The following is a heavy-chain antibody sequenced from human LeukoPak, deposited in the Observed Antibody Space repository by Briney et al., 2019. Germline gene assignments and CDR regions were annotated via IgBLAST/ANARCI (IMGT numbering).Heavy chain of an antibody. J-gene: IGHJ4*02. V-gene: IGHV1-18*01. D-gene: IGHD5-24*01. Sequence: ASVKVSCKASGYTFTSYGISWVRQAPGQGLEWMGWINAYNGNTNYAQKLQGRVTMTTDTSTSTAYMELRSLRSDDTAVYYCARDWDGYNWFDYWGQGTLVTVSS. CDR1: GYTFTSYG. CDR3: ARDWDGYNWFDY. CDR2: INAYNGNT.